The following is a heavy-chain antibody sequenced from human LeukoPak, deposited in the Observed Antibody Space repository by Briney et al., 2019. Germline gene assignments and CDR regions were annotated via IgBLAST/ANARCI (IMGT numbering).Heavy chain of an antibody. CDR3: ARVSDMGYYYYGMDV. D-gene: IGHD2-15*01. CDR2: IKEVGSEK. CDR1: GFTFSSYW. Sequence: GGSLRLSCAASGFTFSSYWMSWVRQAPGKGLEWVANIKEVGSEKYYVDSVKGRFIISRDNAKNSLYLQMHSLRAEDTAVYYCARVSDMGYYYYGMDVWGQGTTVTVSS. J-gene: IGHJ6*02. V-gene: IGHV3-7*01.